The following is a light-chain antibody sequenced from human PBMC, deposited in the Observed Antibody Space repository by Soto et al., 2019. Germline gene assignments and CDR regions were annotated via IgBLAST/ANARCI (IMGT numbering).Light chain of an antibody. CDR1: QSISSY. CDR2: AAS. J-gene: IGKJ2*01. V-gene: IGKV1-39*01. Sequence: DIQMTQSPSSLSASVGDRVTITCRPSQSISSYLNWYQQKPGKAPKLLIYAASSLQSGVPSRFSGSGSGTDFTLTISSLPPEDFTTYYCQHSYSTPYTFGQGTKLEIK. CDR3: QHSYSTPYT.